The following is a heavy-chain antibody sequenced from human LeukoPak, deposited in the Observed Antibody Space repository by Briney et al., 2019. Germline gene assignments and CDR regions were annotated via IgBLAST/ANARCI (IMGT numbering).Heavy chain of an antibody. D-gene: IGHD2-21*02. CDR1: GFTFSSYS. J-gene: IGHJ5*02. V-gene: IGHV3-21*01. Sequence: GGSLRLSCAASGFTFSSYSMNWVRQARGRGLEWVSSISSSTSYIYYTDSVKGRFTISRDHAQNSLYLQMNTLRVEDTAEYYCARVTRSAFGWFDPWGQGTLVSVSS. CDR2: ISSSTSYI. CDR3: ARVTRSAFGWFDP.